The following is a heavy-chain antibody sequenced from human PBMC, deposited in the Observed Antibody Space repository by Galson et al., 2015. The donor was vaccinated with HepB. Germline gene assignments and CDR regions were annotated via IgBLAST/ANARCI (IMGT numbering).Heavy chain of an antibody. CDR2: IWYDGSNK. CDR3: ARDRAVAGVPLGY. CDR1: GFTFSSYG. Sequence: SLRLSCAASGFTFSSYGTHWVRQAPGKGLEWVAVIWYDGSNKYYADSVKGRFTISRDNSKNTLYLQMNSLRAEDTAVYYCARDRAVAGVPLGYWGQGTLVTVSS. J-gene: IGHJ4*02. V-gene: IGHV3-33*01. D-gene: IGHD6-19*01.